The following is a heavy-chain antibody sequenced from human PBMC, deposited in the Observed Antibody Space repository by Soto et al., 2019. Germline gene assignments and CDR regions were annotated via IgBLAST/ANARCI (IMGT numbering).Heavy chain of an antibody. D-gene: IGHD3-10*01. Sequence: GGSLRLSCAASGFSFSDYEMNWVRQAPGKGLEXIANIXXSXSXXXYXXXXKGRFSISRDNSKNFLYLQMSGLRADDSAVYYCTRGAGFFYGVDVWGLGTTVTVSS. CDR1: GFSFSDYE. CDR2: IXXSXSXX. V-gene: IGHV3-48*03. J-gene: IGHJ6*02. CDR3: TRGAGFFYGVDV.